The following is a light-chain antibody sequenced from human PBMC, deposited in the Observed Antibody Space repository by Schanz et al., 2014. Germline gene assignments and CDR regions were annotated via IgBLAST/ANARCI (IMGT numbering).Light chain of an antibody. CDR3: QQFGSSPLT. Sequence: EVVMTQSPATLSVSPGERATLSCRASQSVSSNLAWYQQKPGQAPRHLIYGTSTRATGVPASFSGSGSGTEFTLTISRLEPCDFAVYYCQQFGSSPLTFGAGTKVEIK. V-gene: IGKV3-15*01. CDR2: GTS. J-gene: IGKJ4*01. CDR1: QSVSSN.